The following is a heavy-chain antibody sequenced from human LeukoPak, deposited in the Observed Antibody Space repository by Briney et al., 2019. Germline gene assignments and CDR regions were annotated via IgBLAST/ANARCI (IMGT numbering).Heavy chain of an antibody. D-gene: IGHD3-22*01. CDR1: GGTFSSYA. CDR3: ASHYHDSSGYYHDAFDI. Sequence: ASVKVSCKASGGTFSSYAISWVRQAPGQGLEWMGGIIPIFGTANYAQKFQGRVTITADESTSTAYMELSSLRSEDTAVYYCASHYHDSSGYYHDAFDIWGQGTMVTVSS. CDR2: IIPIFGTA. V-gene: IGHV1-69*13. J-gene: IGHJ3*02.